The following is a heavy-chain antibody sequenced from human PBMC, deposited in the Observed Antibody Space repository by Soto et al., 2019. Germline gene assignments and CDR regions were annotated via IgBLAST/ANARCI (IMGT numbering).Heavy chain of an antibody. Sequence: EVQLVESGGGLVQPGGSLRLSCAASGFTVSDYYINWVRQAPGKGLEWVGRTRNKANSYTTDYAAFVKGRFTISRDDSKNLIYLQMNSLKTEDTAVYYCAREGSSSGPDYEYWGQGTLVTVSS. J-gene: IGHJ4*02. CDR1: GFTVSDYY. CDR2: TRNKANSYTT. D-gene: IGHD3-22*01. V-gene: IGHV3-72*01. CDR3: AREGSSSGPDYEY.